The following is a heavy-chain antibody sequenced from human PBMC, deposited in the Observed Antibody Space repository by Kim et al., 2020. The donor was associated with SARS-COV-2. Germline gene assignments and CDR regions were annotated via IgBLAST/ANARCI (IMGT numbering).Heavy chain of an antibody. J-gene: IGHJ6*02. CDR1: GGSISSYY. Sequence: SETLSLTCTVSGGSISSYYWSWIRQPPGKGLEWIGYIYYSGSTNYNPSLKSRVTISVDTSKNQFSLKLSSVTAADTAVYYCARDRQDDYVWGSYRYRDSGMDVWGQGTTVTVSS. CDR2: IYYSGST. CDR3: ARDRQDDYVWGSYRYRDSGMDV. D-gene: IGHD3-16*02. V-gene: IGHV4-59*01.